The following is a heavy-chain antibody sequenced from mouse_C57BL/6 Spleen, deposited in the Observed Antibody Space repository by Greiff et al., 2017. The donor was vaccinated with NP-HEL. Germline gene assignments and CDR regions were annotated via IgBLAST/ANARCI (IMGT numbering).Heavy chain of an antibody. D-gene: IGHD2-2*01. CDR3: ARSYYGYDEGAMDY. CDR1: GYAFSSSW. J-gene: IGHJ4*01. CDR2: IYPGDGDT. V-gene: IGHV1-82*01. Sequence: QVQLQQSGPELVKPGASVKISCKASGYAFSSSWMNWVKQRPGKGLEWIGRIYPGDGDTNYNGKFKGKATLTADKSSSTAYMQLSSLTSEDSAVYFCARSYYGYDEGAMDYWGQGTSVTVSS.